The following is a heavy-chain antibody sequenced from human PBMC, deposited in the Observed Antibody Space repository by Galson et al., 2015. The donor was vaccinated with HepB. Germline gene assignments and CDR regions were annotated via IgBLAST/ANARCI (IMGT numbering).Heavy chain of an antibody. CDR2: IKQDESEK. CDR3: ARWRWRMGNFAFDL. Sequence: SLRLSCAASGFTFRTYWMSWVRQAPGKGLEWVANIKQDESEKDFVDSVKGRFTISRDNSNNSQFLQMNSLRVEDTAVYYCARWRWRMGNFAFDLWGQGTMVTVSS. CDR1: GFTFRTYW. D-gene: IGHD1-7*01. J-gene: IGHJ3*01. V-gene: IGHV3-7*01.